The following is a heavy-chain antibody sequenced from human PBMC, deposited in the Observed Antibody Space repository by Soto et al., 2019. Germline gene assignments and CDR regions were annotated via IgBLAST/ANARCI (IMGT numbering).Heavy chain of an antibody. V-gene: IGHV4-34*01. Sequence: PSETLSLTCAVYGGSFSGYYWSWIRQPPGKGLEWIGEINHSGSTNYNPSLKSRVTISVDTSKNQFSLKLSSVTAADTAVYYCARGSRGYDFWSGYNWFDLWGQGTLVTFSS. CDR1: GGSFSGYY. J-gene: IGHJ5*02. CDR2: INHSGST. D-gene: IGHD3-3*01. CDR3: ARGSRGYDFWSGYNWFDL.